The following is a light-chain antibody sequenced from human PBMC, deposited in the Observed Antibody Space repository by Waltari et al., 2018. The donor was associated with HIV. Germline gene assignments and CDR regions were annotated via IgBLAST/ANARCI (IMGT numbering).Light chain of an antibody. Sequence: QSVLTQPPSASGTHGQRVTISCSGGSSNIGSYTVSWYQQLPRTAPKLLIYSNSQRPSGVPDRFSGSKSGTSASLAISGLQSEDEADYYCTTWDHSLFGHVVFGGGTRLTVV. J-gene: IGLJ2*01. V-gene: IGLV1-44*01. CDR3: TTWDHSLFGHVV. CDR2: SNS. CDR1: SSNIGSYT.